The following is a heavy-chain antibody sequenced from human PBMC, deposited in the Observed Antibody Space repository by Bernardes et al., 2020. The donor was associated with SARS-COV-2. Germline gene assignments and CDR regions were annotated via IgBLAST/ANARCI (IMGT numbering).Heavy chain of an antibody. V-gene: IGHV3-23*01. CDR1: GFTLDTFA. CDR3: AKDYCGGDCDFFDY. Sequence: SLRLSCAASGFTLDTFAMSWVRQVPGKGLEWVSGVSGSGDTYYADSVKGRFTISRDNSKNILFLQMNDLRAEDTAVYYCAKDYCGGDCDFFDYWGQGTVVTVSS. J-gene: IGHJ4*02. CDR2: VSGSGDT. D-gene: IGHD2-21*02.